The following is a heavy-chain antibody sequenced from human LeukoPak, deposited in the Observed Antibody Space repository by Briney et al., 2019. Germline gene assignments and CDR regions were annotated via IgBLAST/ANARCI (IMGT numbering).Heavy chain of an antibody. Sequence: GGSLRLSCAASGFTFNDAWMCWVRQAPGRGLEWVGRIKSKSDGVTTDYAAPEKGRFTISRDDSKNTLYLQMNNLKTEDTAVYYCTTETRWELLFDYWGQGTLVTVSS. CDR3: TTETRWELLFDY. D-gene: IGHD1-26*01. V-gene: IGHV3-15*01. J-gene: IGHJ4*02. CDR2: IKSKSDGVTT. CDR1: GFTFNDAW.